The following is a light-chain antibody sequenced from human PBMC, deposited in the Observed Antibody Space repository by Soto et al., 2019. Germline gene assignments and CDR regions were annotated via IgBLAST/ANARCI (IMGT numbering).Light chain of an antibody. CDR3: CSYAGDTTFFV. V-gene: IGLV2-23*02. CDR2: EVN. Sequence: QSALTQPASMSGSPGQSITISCTGTSSDVGSYYPVSWFQQHPGNAPKLIIYEVNKRPSGVSDRFSGSKSGNTASLTISGLQAADEAEYYCCSYAGDTTFFVFGTGTKVTVL. CDR1: SSDVGSYYP. J-gene: IGLJ1*01.